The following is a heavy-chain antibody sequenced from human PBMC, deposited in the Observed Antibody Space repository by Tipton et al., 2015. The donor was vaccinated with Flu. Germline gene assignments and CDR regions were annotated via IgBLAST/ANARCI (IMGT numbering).Heavy chain of an antibody. J-gene: IGHJ4*02. V-gene: IGHV4-38-2*01. CDR3: ARSDSGYSGQVEY. CDR2: IHRSGNT. Sequence: TLSLTCSVSGDSIGSDYYWGWIRQPPGKGLEWLGNIHRSGNTYYNSSLKSRVTISLDKSKNQFSLRLVSMTATDTAVYYCARSDSGYSGQVEYWGQGTLVTVTS. CDR1: GDSIGSDYY. D-gene: IGHD3-22*01.